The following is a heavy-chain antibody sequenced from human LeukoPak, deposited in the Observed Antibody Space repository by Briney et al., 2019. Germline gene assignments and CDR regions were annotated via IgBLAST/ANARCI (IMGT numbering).Heavy chain of an antibody. CDR3: ARGGTVANYYYYGMDV. D-gene: IGHD4-23*01. Sequence: SGTLSLTCTVSGGSISSGDYYWSWIRQPPGKGLEWIGYIYYSGSTYYNPSLKSRVTISVDTSKNQFSLKLSSVTAADTAVYYCARGGTVANYYYYGMDVWGQGTTVTVSS. V-gene: IGHV4-30-4*01. CDR2: IYYSGST. J-gene: IGHJ6*02. CDR1: GGSISSGDYY.